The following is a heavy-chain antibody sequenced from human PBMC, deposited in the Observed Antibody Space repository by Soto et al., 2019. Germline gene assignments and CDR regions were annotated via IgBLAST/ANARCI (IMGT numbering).Heavy chain of an antibody. J-gene: IGHJ6*02. Sequence: SVKVSCKASGGTFSSYAISWVRQAPGQGLEWMGGIIPIFGTANYAQKFQGRVTITADESTSTAYMELSSLRSEDTAVYYCAREGYSYGPYYYYGMDVWGQGTTVTVSS. CDR1: GGTFSSYA. D-gene: IGHD5-18*01. V-gene: IGHV1-69*13. CDR2: IIPIFGTA. CDR3: AREGYSYGPYYYYGMDV.